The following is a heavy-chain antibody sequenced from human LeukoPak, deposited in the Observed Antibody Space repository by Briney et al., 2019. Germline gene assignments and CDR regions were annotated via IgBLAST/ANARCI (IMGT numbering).Heavy chain of an antibody. CDR1: GGSISSGDYY. CDR3: AREFRATVYGSGSFNAFDI. J-gene: IGHJ3*02. V-gene: IGHV4-30-4*01. CDR2: IYYSGST. D-gene: IGHD3-10*01. Sequence: SQTLSLTCTVSGGSISSGDYYWSWIRQPPGKGLEWIGYIYYSGSTNYNPSLKSRVTISVDTSKNQFSLKLSSVTAADTAVYYCAREFRATVYGSGSFNAFDIWGQGTMVTVSS.